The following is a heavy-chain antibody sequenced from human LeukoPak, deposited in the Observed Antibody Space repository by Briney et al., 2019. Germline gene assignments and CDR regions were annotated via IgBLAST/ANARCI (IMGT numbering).Heavy chain of an antibody. Sequence: SETLSLTCTVSGGSISSYYWSWIRQPPGKGLEWIGYIYYSGSTNYNPSLKSRVTISVDTSKNQFSLKLSSVTAADTAVYYCARHVPSVAAAGTPSFDYWGQGTLVTVSS. V-gene: IGHV4-59*08. J-gene: IGHJ4*02. CDR2: IYYSGST. CDR3: ARHVPSVAAAGTPSFDY. D-gene: IGHD6-13*01. CDR1: GGSISSYY.